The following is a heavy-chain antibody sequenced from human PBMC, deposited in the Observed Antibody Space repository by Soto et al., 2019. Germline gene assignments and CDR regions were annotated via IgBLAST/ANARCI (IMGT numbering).Heavy chain of an antibody. CDR2: ISGSGGST. CDR3: AKDLGAVAGTRGAFDI. J-gene: IGHJ3*02. D-gene: IGHD6-19*01. V-gene: IGHV3-23*01. CDR1: GFTFSSYA. Sequence: EVQLLESGGGLVQPGGSLRLSCAASGFTFSSYAMSWVRQAPGKGLECVSAISGSGGSTYYADSVKGRFTISRDNSKNTLYLQMNSLRAEDTAVYYCAKDLGAVAGTRGAFDIWGQGTMVTVSS.